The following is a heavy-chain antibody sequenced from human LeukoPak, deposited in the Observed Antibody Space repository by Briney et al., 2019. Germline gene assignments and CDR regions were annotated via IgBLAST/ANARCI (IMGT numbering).Heavy chain of an antibody. CDR1: GYTFTSYG. J-gene: IGHJ4*02. CDR2: ISAYNGNT. D-gene: IGHD5-12*01. Sequence: GASVKVSCKASGYTFTSYGISWVRQAPGQGLEWMGWISAYNGNTNYAQKLQGRVTITADKSTSTAYMELSSLRSEDTAVYYCARESSGYDFRGPFDYWGQGTLVTVSS. V-gene: IGHV1-18*01. CDR3: ARESSGYDFRGPFDY.